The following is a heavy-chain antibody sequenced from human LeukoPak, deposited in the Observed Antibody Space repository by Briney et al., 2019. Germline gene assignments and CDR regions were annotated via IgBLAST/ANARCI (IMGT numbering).Heavy chain of an antibody. V-gene: IGHV3-53*01. J-gene: IGHJ4*02. CDR1: GFTVSINY. CDR2: IYSGGNT. CDR3: AKAFCSEKQCTLDS. Sequence: LSGGSLRLSCAASGFTVSINYMSWVRQAPGKGLEWVSVIYSGGNTYYADSVKGRFTISRDTSKNTVYLQMNSLRAEDTAVYYCAKAFCSEKQCTLDSWGQGTLVSVSS. D-gene: IGHD3-3*01.